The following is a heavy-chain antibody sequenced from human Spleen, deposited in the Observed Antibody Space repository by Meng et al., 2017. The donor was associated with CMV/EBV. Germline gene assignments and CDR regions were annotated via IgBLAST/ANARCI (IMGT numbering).Heavy chain of an antibody. CDR3: ARSGDKDLMVPGVYYYYYGMDG. V-gene: IGHV3-66*01. CDR1: GLTVINNY. J-gene: IGHJ6*02. D-gene: IGHD3-10*01. CDR2: IYIGGTT. Sequence: GESLKISCAASGLTVINNYMTWVRQAPGKGLEWVSVIYIGGTTYYADSVRDRFTVSRDNTEDSLYLQMTSLRADDTALYYCARSGDKDLMVPGVYYYYYGMDGWGQGTTVTVSS.